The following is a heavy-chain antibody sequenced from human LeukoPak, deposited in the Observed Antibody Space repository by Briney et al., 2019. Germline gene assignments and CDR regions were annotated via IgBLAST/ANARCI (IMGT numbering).Heavy chain of an antibody. V-gene: IGHV1-2*02. J-gene: IGHJ4*02. CDR2: INPNRGGT. CDR1: GYTFAGYY. Sequence: ASVKVSCKASGYTFAGYYMHWVRQAPGQGLEWVGWINPNRGGTNYAQKFQGRVTMTRDTSISTAYRELSRLRSDDTAVYYCARDLVLDYWGQGTLVTLSS. CDR3: ARDLVLDY.